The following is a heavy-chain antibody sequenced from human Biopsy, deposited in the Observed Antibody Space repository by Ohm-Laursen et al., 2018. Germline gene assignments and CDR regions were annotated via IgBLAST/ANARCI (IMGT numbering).Heavy chain of an antibody. CDR1: GGPIDSYY. CDR3: ASAGYNPDWNFDL. V-gene: IGHV4-59*12. Sequence: GTLSLTCTVSGGPIDSYYWSWIRQPPGKALEWIGYLYFTGRTSYNPSLKGRVTMSVNTSKKQFSLRLSSVTAADTAVYYCASAGYNPDWNFDLWGRGTRVTVSS. J-gene: IGHJ2*01. D-gene: IGHD5-24*01. CDR2: LYFTGRT.